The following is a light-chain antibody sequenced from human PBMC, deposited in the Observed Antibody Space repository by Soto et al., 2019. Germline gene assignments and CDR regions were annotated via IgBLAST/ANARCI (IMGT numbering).Light chain of an antibody. CDR2: EVS. V-gene: IGLV2-23*02. Sequence: QSALTQPASVSGSPGQSITISCTGTSSDVGSYNLVSWYQQHPGKAPKLMIYEVSKRPSGVSNRFSGSKSGNTASLTISGLQAEYEADYYCCSYAGSSTPFGGGTKLTVL. J-gene: IGLJ2*01. CDR3: CSYAGSSTP. CDR1: SSDVGSYNL.